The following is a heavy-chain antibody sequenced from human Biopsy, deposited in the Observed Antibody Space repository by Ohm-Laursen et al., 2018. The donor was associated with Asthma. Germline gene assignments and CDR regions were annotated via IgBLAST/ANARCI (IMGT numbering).Heavy chain of an antibody. V-gene: IGHV3-53*01. CDR1: GFAVSRDY. CDR2: IYTGGTS. D-gene: IGHD3-22*01. Sequence: LSLTCAASGFAVSRDYIFWVRQAPGKGLEWVSVIYTGGTSHTSDSVMRRFTISRDYSKNTLYLQMHSLRAEDTAVYYCARGDSSNWSHYYFDYWGQGTLVTVSS. J-gene: IGHJ4*02. CDR3: ARGDSSNWSHYYFDY.